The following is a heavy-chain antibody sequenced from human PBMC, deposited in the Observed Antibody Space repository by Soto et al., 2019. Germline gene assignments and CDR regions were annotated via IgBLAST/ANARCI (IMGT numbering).Heavy chain of an antibody. CDR2: ISSSSSTI. CDR3: ARDPYVLGKNFVVVPAAMRVNDY. CDR1: GFTFSSYS. D-gene: IGHD2-2*01. V-gene: IGHV3-48*02. Sequence: EVQLVESGGGLVQTGGSLRLSCAASGFTFSSYSMNWVRQAPGKGLEWASYISSSSSTIYYAASVKGRFTISRDNAKNSLYLQMNSPRDEDTAVYYCARDPYVLGKNFVVVPAAMRVNDYWGQGTLVTVSS. J-gene: IGHJ4*02.